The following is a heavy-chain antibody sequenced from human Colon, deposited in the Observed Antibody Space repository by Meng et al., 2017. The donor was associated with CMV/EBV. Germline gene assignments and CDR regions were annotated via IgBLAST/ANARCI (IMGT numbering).Heavy chain of an antibody. Sequence: GGSLRLSCVASGFSFSNFWMSWVRRAPGKGLEWVANIKEDGSEQFYADSVKGRFTISRDNAKNSLYLQMNSLRAGDTALYYCGKNRVESWGQGTLVTVSS. J-gene: IGHJ4*02. CDR1: GFSFSNFW. D-gene: IGHD3-10*01. CDR3: GKNRVES. CDR2: IKEDGSEQ. V-gene: IGHV3-7*01.